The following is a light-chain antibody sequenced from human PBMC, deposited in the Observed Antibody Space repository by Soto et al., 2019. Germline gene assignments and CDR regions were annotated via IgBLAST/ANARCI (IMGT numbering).Light chain of an antibody. CDR1: RSINSL. CDR2: AAS. J-gene: IGKJ1*01. CDR3: QQSYSTPWT. Sequence: DIQMTQSPSSLSASVGDRVTITCRASRSINSLLNWYQQKPEKAPKLLIYAASSLQAGVPSRFSADGSGTDFTLTISSLQPEDFATYYCQQSYSTPWTFGQGTKVEI. V-gene: IGKV1-39*01.